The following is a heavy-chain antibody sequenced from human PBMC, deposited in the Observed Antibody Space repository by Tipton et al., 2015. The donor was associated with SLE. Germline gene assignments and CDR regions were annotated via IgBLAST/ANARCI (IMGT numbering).Heavy chain of an antibody. J-gene: IGHJ4*02. CDR1: GGSFSGYY. D-gene: IGHD3-22*01. V-gene: IGHV4-34*01. CDR2: INHSGST. CDR3: ARGTYYYDSSGYPLSLLDY. Sequence: TLSLTCAVYGGSFSGYYWSWIRQPPGKGLEWIGEINHSGSTNYNPSLKSRVTISVDTSKNQFSLKLSSVTAADTAVYYCARGTYYYDSSGYPLSLLDYWGQGTLVTVSS.